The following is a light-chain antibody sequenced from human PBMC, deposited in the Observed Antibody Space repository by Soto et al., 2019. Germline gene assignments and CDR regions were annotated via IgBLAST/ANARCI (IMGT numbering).Light chain of an antibody. Sequence: DIQMTQSPSTLSASVGDRVTITCRASQSISSWLAWYQQKPGNAPKLLIYKASSLEGGVPSRFSGSGSGTEFTLTISSLQADDFATYHCQQYNSHPWMFGQGTKVEIK. CDR2: KAS. CDR1: QSISSW. J-gene: IGKJ1*01. CDR3: QQYNSHPWM. V-gene: IGKV1-5*03.